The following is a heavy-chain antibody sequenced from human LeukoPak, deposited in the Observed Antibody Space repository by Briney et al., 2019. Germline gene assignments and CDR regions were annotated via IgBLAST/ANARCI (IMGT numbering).Heavy chain of an antibody. CDR2: IHYTGDM. J-gene: IGHJ6*03. CDR3: ARQLYTLGSYFAPIDV. V-gene: IGHV4-39*01. D-gene: IGHD3-10*01. Sequence: SETLSLTCTASGGSISSSSYFWGWIRQPPGKGLERIASIHYTGDMYFNPSLKSRVTISIDTSNKQFSLKMTSVTAADTALYFCARQLYTLGSYFAPIDVWGKGTTVTISS. CDR1: GGSISSSSYF.